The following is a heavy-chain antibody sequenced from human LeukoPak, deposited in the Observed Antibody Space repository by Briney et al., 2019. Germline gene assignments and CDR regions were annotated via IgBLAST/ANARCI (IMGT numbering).Heavy chain of an antibody. J-gene: IGHJ2*01. V-gene: IGHV1-18*01. CDR1: GYTFTSYG. CDR2: ISAYNGNT. Sequence: GASVKVSCKASGYTFTSYGISWVRQAPGQGLEWMGWISAYNGNTNYAQKLQGRVSMTTDTSTTTAYMELRSLRSDDTAVYYCARVGTIFGVVIIWYFDLWGRGTLVTVSS. D-gene: IGHD3-3*01. CDR3: ARVGTIFGVVIIWYFDL.